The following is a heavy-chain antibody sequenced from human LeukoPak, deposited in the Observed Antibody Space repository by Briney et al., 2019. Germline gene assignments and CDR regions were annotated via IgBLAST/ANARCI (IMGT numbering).Heavy chain of an antibody. CDR2: ISSSSYT. D-gene: IGHD3-3*01. CDR1: GFTFSDYG. J-gene: IGHJ4*02. V-gene: IGHV3-69-1*01. CDR3: ARDLWSGY. Sequence: PGGSLRLSCAASGFTFSDYGMNWVRQAPGKGLECVSCISSSSYTYYADSVKGRFTVSRDNAKNSLYLQMNSLRAEDTAVYYCARDLWSGYWGQGTLVTVSS.